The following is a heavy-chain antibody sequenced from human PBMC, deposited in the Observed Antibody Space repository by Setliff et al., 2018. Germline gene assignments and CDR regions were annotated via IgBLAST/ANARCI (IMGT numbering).Heavy chain of an antibody. J-gene: IGHJ6*03. Sequence: SVKVSYKASGDSFNNYAISWVRQAPGQGLEWMGGIIPIFGTANYAQKFQDRVTIITDESTSTAYMELRSLRTEDTAVYYCAREGVDTRSSTDYRYYMDVWGKGTTVTVSS. CDR3: AREGVDTRSSTDYRYYMDV. CDR2: IIPIFGTA. D-gene: IGHD5-18*01. V-gene: IGHV1-69*05. CDR1: GDSFNNYA.